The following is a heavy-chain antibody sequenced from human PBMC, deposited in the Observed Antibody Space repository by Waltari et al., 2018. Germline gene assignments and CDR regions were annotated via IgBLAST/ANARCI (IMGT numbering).Heavy chain of an antibody. D-gene: IGHD3-10*01. CDR1: GFTFSSYA. CDR3: AKAVTYYYGSGSPRGGMDV. J-gene: IGHJ6*02. Sequence: EVQLLESGGGLVQPGGSLRLSCAASGFTFSSYAMSWVRQAPGKGLEWVSAISGSGGSTYSADSVKGRFTISRDNSKNTLYLQMNSLRAEDTAVYYCAKAVTYYYGSGSPRGGMDVWGQGTTVTVSS. V-gene: IGHV3-23*01. CDR2: ISGSGGST.